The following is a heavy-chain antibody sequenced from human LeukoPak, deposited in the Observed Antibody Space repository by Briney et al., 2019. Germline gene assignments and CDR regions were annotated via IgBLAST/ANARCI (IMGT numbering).Heavy chain of an antibody. CDR2: IMKDGGHK. V-gene: IGHV3-7*01. CDR3: ARDLDYFVMDS. Sequence: GGSLRLSCAASGFTFSNAWMSWVRQAPGKGLEWVANIMKDGGHKNYVDSVKGRFTISRDNAKNSLFLQMNSLRVEDTAVYYCARDLDYFVMDSWGQGTLVTVSS. J-gene: IGHJ4*02. D-gene: IGHD3-10*01. CDR1: GFTFSNAW.